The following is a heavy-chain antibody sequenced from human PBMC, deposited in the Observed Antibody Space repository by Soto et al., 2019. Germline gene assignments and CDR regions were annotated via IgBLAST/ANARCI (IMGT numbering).Heavy chain of an antibody. J-gene: IGHJ6*02. D-gene: IGHD6-13*01. Sequence: QVQLQESGPGLVKPSETLSLTCTVSGGSISSYYWSWIRQPPGKGLEWIGYIYYSGSTNYNPSLKRRVTISVDTSKNQFSLKLSSVTAADTAVYYCARFGSSWPYYYYGMDVWGQGTTVTVSS. CDR2: IYYSGST. CDR1: GGSISSYY. CDR3: ARFGSSWPYYYYGMDV. V-gene: IGHV4-59*01.